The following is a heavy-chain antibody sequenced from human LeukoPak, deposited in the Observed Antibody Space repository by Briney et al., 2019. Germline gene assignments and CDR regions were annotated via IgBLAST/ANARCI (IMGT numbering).Heavy chain of an antibody. V-gene: IGHV3-30-3*01. D-gene: IGHD3-10*01. J-gene: IGHJ5*02. CDR2: ISYDGSNK. Sequence: GGSLRLSCAASGFTFSSYAMHGVRQAPGEGLEGVAVISYDGSNKYYADSVKGRFTISRDNTKNTLYLQINSLRAEDTAVYYCARDTSFGELSGWFDPWGQGTLVTVSS. CDR3: ARDTSFGELSGWFDP. CDR1: GFTFSSYA.